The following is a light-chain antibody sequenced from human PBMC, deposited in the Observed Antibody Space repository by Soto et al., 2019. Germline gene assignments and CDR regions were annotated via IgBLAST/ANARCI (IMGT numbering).Light chain of an antibody. Sequence: EIVLTQSPATLSVSPGERAILPCRASQSVSSNLAWYQQKPGKAPRLLIYGASSRATGIPDRFSGGGSGTDFTLTISSLQPEDFAVYYCQHYNSSPRTFGQGTKVDIK. CDR3: QHYNSSPRT. V-gene: IGKV3-20*01. CDR2: GAS. CDR1: QSVSSN. J-gene: IGKJ1*01.